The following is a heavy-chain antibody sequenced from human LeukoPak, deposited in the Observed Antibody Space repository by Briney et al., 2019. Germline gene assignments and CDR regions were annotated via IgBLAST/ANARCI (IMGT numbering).Heavy chain of an antibody. D-gene: IGHD5-12*01. CDR3: ARGRLVATITGYYYYYMDV. V-gene: IGHV1-3*03. CDR2: INAGNGNT. CDR1: GYTFTIYA. J-gene: IGHJ6*03. Sequence: EASVKVSCKASGYTFTIYAMHWVRQAPGQRREWMGWINAGNGNTKYSQEFQGRVTITRDTSASTAYMELSSLRSGDMAVYYCARGRLVATITGYYYYYMDVWGKGTTVTISS.